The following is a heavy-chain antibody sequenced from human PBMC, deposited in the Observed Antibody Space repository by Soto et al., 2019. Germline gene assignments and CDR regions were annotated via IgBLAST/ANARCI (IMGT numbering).Heavy chain of an antibody. J-gene: IGHJ4*02. CDR2: IYSGGNT. D-gene: IGHD2-21*01. Sequence: PGGSLRLSCAASGFTVSSNFMSWVRQAPGKGLEWVSVIYSGGNTYYADSVKGRFTISRDNSKNTLYLQMNSLRAEDTAVYYCAREGSNSYFDYWGQGTLVTVS. CDR1: GFTVSSNF. V-gene: IGHV3-66*01. CDR3: AREGSNSYFDY.